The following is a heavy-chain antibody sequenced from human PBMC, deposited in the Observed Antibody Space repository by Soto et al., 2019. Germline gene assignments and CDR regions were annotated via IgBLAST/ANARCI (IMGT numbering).Heavy chain of an antibody. V-gene: IGHV1-3*01. Sequence: SVKVSCKASGYTFTSYAMHWVRQAPGQRLEWMGWINAGNGNTKYSQKFQGRVTIIRDTSASTAYMELSSLRSEDTAVYYCARDHGAIVVVTATPSGPHYFDYWGQGTLVTVSS. J-gene: IGHJ4*02. CDR3: ARDHGAIVVVTATPSGPHYFDY. CDR2: INAGNGNT. D-gene: IGHD2-21*02. CDR1: GYTFTSYA.